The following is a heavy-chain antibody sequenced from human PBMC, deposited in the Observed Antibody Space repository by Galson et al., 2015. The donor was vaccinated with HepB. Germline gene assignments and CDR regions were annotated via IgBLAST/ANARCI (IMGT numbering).Heavy chain of an antibody. D-gene: IGHD2-8*02. CDR3: ARDLERTIYWSWWCCGWFDP. Sequence: SVKVSCKASGYTFTSYAMHWVRQAPGQRLEWMGWINAGNGNTKYSQKFQGRVTITRDTSASTAYMELSSLRSEDTAVYYCARDLERTIYWSWWCCGWFDPWGQGTLVTVSS. CDR2: INAGNGNT. CDR1: GYTFTSYA. V-gene: IGHV1-3*01. J-gene: IGHJ5*02.